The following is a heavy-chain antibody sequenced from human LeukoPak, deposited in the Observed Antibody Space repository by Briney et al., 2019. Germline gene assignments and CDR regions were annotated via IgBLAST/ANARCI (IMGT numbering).Heavy chain of an antibody. CDR3: AREDGDHWGHNWFDP. Sequence: ASVTVSCKASGYTSTSYGISWVRQAPGQGLEWMGWISAYNGNTNYAQKLQGRVTMTTDTSTSTAYMELRNLRSNDTAVYSCAREDGDHWGHNWFDPWGQGTLVTVSS. J-gene: IGHJ5*02. CDR1: GYTSTSYG. V-gene: IGHV1-18*01. D-gene: IGHD3-16*01. CDR2: ISAYNGNT.